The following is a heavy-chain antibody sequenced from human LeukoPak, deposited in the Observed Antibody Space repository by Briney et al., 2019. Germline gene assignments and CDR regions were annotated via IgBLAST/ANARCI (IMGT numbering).Heavy chain of an antibody. Sequence: PSETLSLTCTVSGGSISSYYWSWLRQPPGKGLEWIGYIYYSGSTNYNPSLKSRVTISVDTSKNQFSLKLSSVTAADTAVYYCARDRAFDIWGQGTMVTVSS. J-gene: IGHJ3*02. CDR1: GGSISSYY. V-gene: IGHV4-59*01. CDR2: IYYSGST. CDR3: ARDRAFDI.